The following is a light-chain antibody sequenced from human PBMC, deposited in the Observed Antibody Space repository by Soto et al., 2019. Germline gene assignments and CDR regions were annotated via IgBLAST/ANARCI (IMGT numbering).Light chain of an antibody. CDR2: DGS. V-gene: IGKV1-5*01. CDR3: QQYGDYST. Sequence: DIQMTQSPSTLSASVGDSVTIPCRASQTISDLVAWYQQHPGRAPKLLIYDGSTLQNGVPSRFSGRRSGTGFTLTITSLQPDDFATYYCQQYGDYSTFGQGTKL. J-gene: IGKJ2*01. CDR1: QTISDL.